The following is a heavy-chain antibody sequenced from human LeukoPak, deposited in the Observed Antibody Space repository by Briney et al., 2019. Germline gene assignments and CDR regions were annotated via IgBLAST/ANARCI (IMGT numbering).Heavy chain of an antibody. CDR3: ARKLRAAAGKP. J-gene: IGHJ5*02. D-gene: IGHD6-13*01. Sequence: GGSLRLSCAASGFTFSSYSMNWVRQAPGKGLEWVSYISSSSSTIYYADSVKGRFTISRDNAKNSLYLQMNSLRAEDTAVYYCARKLRAAAGKPWGQGTLVTVSS. CDR1: GFTFSSYS. CDR2: ISSSSSTI. V-gene: IGHV3-48*01.